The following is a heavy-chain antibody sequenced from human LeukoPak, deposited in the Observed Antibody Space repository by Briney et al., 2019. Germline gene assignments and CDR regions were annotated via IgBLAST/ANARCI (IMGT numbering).Heavy chain of an antibody. V-gene: IGHV3-23*01. CDR2: ISGSGGST. Sequence: PGGSLRLSCAVSGFTFSSYAMSWVRQAPGKGLEWVSAISGSGGSTYYADSVKGRFTISRDSSKNTLYLQMNSLRAEDTAVYYCAKGASGWYYFDYWGQGTLVTVSS. CDR3: AKGASGWYYFDY. CDR1: GFTFSSYA. J-gene: IGHJ4*02. D-gene: IGHD6-19*01.